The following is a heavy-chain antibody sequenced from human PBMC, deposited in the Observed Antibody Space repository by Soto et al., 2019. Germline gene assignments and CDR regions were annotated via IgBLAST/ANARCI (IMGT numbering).Heavy chain of an antibody. CDR1: GYSFTSYW. V-gene: IGHV5-51*01. D-gene: IGHD3-22*01. CDR3: ARHTPHYYDSSGYIDY. CDR2: IYPGDSDT. J-gene: IGHJ4*02. Sequence: PGESLKISCKGSGYSFTSYWIGWVRQMPGKGLEWMGIIYPGDSDTRYSPSFQGQVTISADKSISTAYLQWSSLKASDTAMYYCARHTPHYYDSSGYIDYWGQGTLVTVSS.